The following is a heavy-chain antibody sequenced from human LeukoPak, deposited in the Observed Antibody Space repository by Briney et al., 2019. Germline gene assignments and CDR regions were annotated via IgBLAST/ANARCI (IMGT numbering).Heavy chain of an antibody. V-gene: IGHV3-7*04. CDR3: ARDMIILQS. D-gene: IGHD3-16*01. CDR2: IKQDGSEK. J-gene: IGHJ5*02. CDR1: GFIFSNYW. Sequence: GGSLRLSCSASGFIFSNYWMTWVRQAPGKGLEWVANIKQDGSEKYYVDPVKGRFTISRDNAKKSLYLRMNSLRAEDTAVYFCARDMIILQSWGQGTLVTVSS.